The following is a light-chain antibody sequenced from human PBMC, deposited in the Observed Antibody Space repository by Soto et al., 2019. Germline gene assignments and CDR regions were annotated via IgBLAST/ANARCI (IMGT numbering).Light chain of an antibody. CDR1: SSDVGDYNY. V-gene: IGLV2-11*01. CDR2: DVS. Sequence: QSALTQPRSVSGSPGQSVTISCTGTSSDVGDYNYVSWYQQHPGKAPKLMIYDVSKRPSGVPDRFSGSKFGNTASLTISGLQAEDEADYYCCSYAGSYSLYVFGTGTKLTVL. J-gene: IGLJ1*01. CDR3: CSYAGSYSLYV.